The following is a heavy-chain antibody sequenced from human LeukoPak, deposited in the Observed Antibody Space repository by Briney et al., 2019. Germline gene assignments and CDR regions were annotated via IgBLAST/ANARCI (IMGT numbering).Heavy chain of an antibody. D-gene: IGHD6-19*01. CDR2: ISSSSSYI. CDR3: ARDHGRDAVDVRVDY. V-gene: IGHV3-21*01. Sequence: GGSLRLSCAASGFSFSSYSMNWVRQAPGKELEWVSSISSSSSYIYYADSVKGRFTISRDNAKNSLYLQMNSLRAEDTAVYYCARDHGRDAVDVRVDYWGQGTLVTVSS. J-gene: IGHJ4*02. CDR1: GFSFSSYS.